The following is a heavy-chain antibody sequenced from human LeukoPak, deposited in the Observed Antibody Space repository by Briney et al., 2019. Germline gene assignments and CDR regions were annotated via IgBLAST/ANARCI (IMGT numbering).Heavy chain of an antibody. D-gene: IGHD4-17*01. Sequence: GESLKISCKGSGYSFTSYWIGWVRQMPGKGLEWMGIIYPGDSDTRYSPSFQGQVTISADKSISTAYLQWSRLKASDTAKYYCARHSSYGDYSYYYYYYMDVWGKGTTVTVSS. CDR1: GYSFTSYW. V-gene: IGHV5-51*01. CDR2: IYPGDSDT. CDR3: ARHSSYGDYSYYYYYYMDV. J-gene: IGHJ6*03.